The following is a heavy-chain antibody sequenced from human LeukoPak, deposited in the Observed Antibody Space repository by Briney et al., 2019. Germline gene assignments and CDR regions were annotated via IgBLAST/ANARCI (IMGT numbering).Heavy chain of an antibody. CDR3: TRGNYGDFGFDY. CDR1: GVSISSFY. J-gene: IGHJ4*02. V-gene: IGHV4-59*01. CDR2: VYYSGSA. D-gene: IGHD4-17*01. Sequence: SETLSLTCTVSGVSISSFYWNWLRQPPGKGLEWIGYVYYSGSANYNPSLMGRVTISIDTSKNQFSLNLNSVTAADTAVYYCTRGNYGDFGFDYWGQGTLATVSS.